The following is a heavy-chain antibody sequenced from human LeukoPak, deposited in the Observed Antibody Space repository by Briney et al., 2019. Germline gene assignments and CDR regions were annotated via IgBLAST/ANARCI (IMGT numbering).Heavy chain of an antibody. Sequence: GESLKISCKASGYSFVNYWIGWVRQMPGEGLEWMGIIYPGDSDTRYSPSFQGQVTISADKSSSTAYLQWGSLKASDTAIYFCARELTSGWYGGHASDIWGQGTKVTVSS. CDR3: ARELTSGWYGGHASDI. J-gene: IGHJ3*02. V-gene: IGHV5-51*01. D-gene: IGHD6-19*01. CDR2: IYPGDSDT. CDR1: GYSFVNYW.